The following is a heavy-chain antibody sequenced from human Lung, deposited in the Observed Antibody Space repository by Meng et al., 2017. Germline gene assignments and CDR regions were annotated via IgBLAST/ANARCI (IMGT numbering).Heavy chain of an antibody. CDR2: INPKSGDT. J-gene: IGHJ4*02. CDR3: ARDEDISAAGKLFGDY. D-gene: IGHD6-13*01. CDR1: GYSFPDYW. Sequence: GQLRQSGAGVKKPGASVHASCKASGYSFPDYWLHWVRRAHGHGLEWMGRINPKSGDTHYAQRFQGRVTMTGDTSISTAYMELSGLRSDDTAMYYCARDEDISAAGKLFGDYWGQGTLVTVSS. V-gene: IGHV1-2*06.